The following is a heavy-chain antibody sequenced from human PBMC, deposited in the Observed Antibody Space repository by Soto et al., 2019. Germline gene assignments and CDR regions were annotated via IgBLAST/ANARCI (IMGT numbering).Heavy chain of an antibody. CDR1: GGTFSSYA. V-gene: IGHV1-69*01. CDR3: ARSATMVRGVIITGYFDY. D-gene: IGHD3-10*01. J-gene: IGHJ4*02. Sequence: QVQLVQSGAEVKKPGSSVKVSCKASGGTFSSYAISWVRQAPGQGLEWMGGIIPIFGTANYAQKFQGRVTITADESTSTACMELSSLRSEDTAVYYCARSATMVRGVIITGYFDYWGQGTLVTVSS. CDR2: IIPIFGTA.